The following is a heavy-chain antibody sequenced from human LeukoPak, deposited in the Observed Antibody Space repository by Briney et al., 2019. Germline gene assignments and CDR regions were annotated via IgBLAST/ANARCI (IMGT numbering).Heavy chain of an antibody. V-gene: IGHV3-53*04. Sequence: QTGGSLRLSCAAFGFTVSSNYMSWVRQAPGKGLERVSIIYSGDTTSYADSVKGRFTISRHNSKNTLYLQMNSLRVEDTAVYYCARDHDYGDMQFDYWGQGTLVTVSS. CDR2: IYSGDTT. D-gene: IGHD4-17*01. CDR1: GFTVSSNY. J-gene: IGHJ4*02. CDR3: ARDHDYGDMQFDY.